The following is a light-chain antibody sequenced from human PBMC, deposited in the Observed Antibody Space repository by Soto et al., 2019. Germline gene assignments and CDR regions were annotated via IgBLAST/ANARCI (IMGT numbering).Light chain of an antibody. CDR1: QSVSSN. CDR2: DAS. V-gene: IGKV3-15*01. CDR3: QQYNNWPPLT. J-gene: IGKJ3*01. Sequence: EIVMTQSPATLSVSPGERATLSCRASQSVSSNLAWYQQKPRQAPRLLIYDASTRATGIPARFSGSGSGTEFTLTISSLQSEDSAIYYCQQYNNWPPLTFGPGTKVDIK.